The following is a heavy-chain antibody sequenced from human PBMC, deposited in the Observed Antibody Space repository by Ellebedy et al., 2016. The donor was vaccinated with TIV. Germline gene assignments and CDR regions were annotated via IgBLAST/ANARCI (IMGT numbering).Heavy chain of an antibody. Sequence: MPSETLSLTCAVSGGSISSSNWWCWVRQPPGKGLEWIGEIYHSGSTNYNPSLKSRVTISVDKSKNQFSLKLSSVTAADTAVYYCARGLLAAAEGDAFDIWGQGTMVTVSS. CDR1: GGSISSSNW. V-gene: IGHV4-4*02. J-gene: IGHJ3*02. D-gene: IGHD6-13*01. CDR2: IYHSGST. CDR3: ARGLLAAAEGDAFDI.